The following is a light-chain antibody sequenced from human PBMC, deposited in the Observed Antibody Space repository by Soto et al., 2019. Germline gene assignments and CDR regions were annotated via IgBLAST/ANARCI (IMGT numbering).Light chain of an antibody. V-gene: IGLV2-14*01. J-gene: IGLJ1*01. CDR1: SSDVGGYNY. CDR3: SSYTGSSTYV. Sequence: QSVLTQPASVSGSPGQSITISCTGTSSDVGGYNYVSWYQHHPGKAPKLMIYEVNNRPSGVSNRFSGSKSGNTASLTISGLQAEDEADYYCSSYTGSSTYVFGTVTKLTVL. CDR2: EVN.